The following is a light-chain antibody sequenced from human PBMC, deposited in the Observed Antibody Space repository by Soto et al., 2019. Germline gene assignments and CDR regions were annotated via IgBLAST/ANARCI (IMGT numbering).Light chain of an antibody. CDR1: QSVSSN. Sequence: EIVLTQSPATLSVSPGQRATISCRASQSVSSNLAWFQQKPGQAPRLLIYGASTRDTGIPARFSGSGSGTGFTFTISSLQTEDFATYYCQQYESLPLTFGQGTRLEL. J-gene: IGKJ5*01. V-gene: IGKV3-15*01. CDR3: QQYESLPLT. CDR2: GAS.